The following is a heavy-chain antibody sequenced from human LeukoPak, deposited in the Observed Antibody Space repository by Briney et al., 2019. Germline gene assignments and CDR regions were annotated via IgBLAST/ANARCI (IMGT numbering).Heavy chain of an antibody. V-gene: IGHV3-23*01. Sequence: PGGSLRLFCSASGFTFISYAMSWGGQAPGEGLEWVSAISSSGGSTYYADSVKGRFTISRDNSKNTLYLQMNSLRAEDTAVYYCWKTDYYGSGSYTSSRLDYWGQGTLVTVSS. CDR1: GFTFISYA. J-gene: IGHJ4*02. CDR3: WKTDYYGSGSYTSSRLDY. CDR2: ISSSGGST. D-gene: IGHD3-10*01.